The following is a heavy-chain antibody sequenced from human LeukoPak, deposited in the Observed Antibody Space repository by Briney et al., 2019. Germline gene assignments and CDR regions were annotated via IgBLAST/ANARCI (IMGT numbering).Heavy chain of an antibody. CDR2: IYSGGST. D-gene: IGHD6-19*01. CDR3: AREVAGTDGYFDY. J-gene: IGHJ4*02. CDR1: GFSVRSNY. Sequence: PGGSLRLSCAASGFSVRSNYMSWVRQAPGKGLEWVSVIYSGGSTYYADSVKGRFTISRDNSKNTLYLQMKSLRAEDTAVYYCAREVAGTDGYFDYWGQGTLVTVSS. V-gene: IGHV3-53*01.